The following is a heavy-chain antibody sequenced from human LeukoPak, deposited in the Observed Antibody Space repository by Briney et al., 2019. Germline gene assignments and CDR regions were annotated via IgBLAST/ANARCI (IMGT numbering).Heavy chain of an antibody. CDR3: ARGRSAFRFLEWPPFDY. D-gene: IGHD3-3*01. CDR1: GGSISSNHW. J-gene: IGHJ4*02. V-gene: IGHV4-4*02. Sequence: NPSGTLFLTCAVSGGSISSNHWWTWVRQSPTKGLEWIGEIYHSGNTNYNPSLKSRVTISVDTSKNQFSLKLSSVTAADTAVYYCARGRSAFRFLEWPPFDYWGQGTLVTVSS. CDR2: IYHSGNT.